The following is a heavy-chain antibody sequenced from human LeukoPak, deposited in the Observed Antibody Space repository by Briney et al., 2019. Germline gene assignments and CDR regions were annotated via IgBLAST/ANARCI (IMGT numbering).Heavy chain of an antibody. V-gene: IGHV3-30*04. CDR1: GFTFTSYP. CDR2: ISYDGSNK. J-gene: IGHJ4*02. D-gene: IGHD1-26*01. Sequence: GGSLRLSCAASGFTFTSYPMHWVRQAPGKGLEWLALISYDGSNKYYAKSVKGRFTISRDSSKTTLYLQMNSLRPEDTALYYCARGKSGPDYWGQGTPVTVSS. CDR3: ARGKSGPDY.